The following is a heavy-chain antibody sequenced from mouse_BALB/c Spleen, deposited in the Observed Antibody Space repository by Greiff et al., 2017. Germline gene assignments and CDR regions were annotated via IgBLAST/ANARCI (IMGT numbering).Heavy chain of an antibody. J-gene: IGHJ4*01. CDR3: ARDGYYIPPYAMDY. CDR2: INPSTGYT. D-gene: IGHD2-3*01. CDR1: GYTFTSYW. V-gene: IGHV1-7*01. Sequence: QVQLQQSGAELAKPGASVKMSCKASGYTFTSYWMHWVKQRPGQGLEWIGYINPSTGYTEYNQKFKDKATLTADKSSSTAYMQLSSLTSEDSAVYYCARDGYYIPPYAMDYWGQGTSVTVSS.